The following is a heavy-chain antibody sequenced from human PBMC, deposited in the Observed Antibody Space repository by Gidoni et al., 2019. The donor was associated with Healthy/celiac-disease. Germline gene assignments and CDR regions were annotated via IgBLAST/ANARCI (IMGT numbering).Heavy chain of an antibody. V-gene: IGHV3-33*01. CDR1: GFTFSSYG. CDR2: IWYDGSNK. CDR3: AREPGYYDILTGYYRADAFDI. J-gene: IGHJ3*02. Sequence: QVQLVESGGGVVPPGRSLRLSCAASGFTFSSYGMHWVRQAPGKGLEWVAVIWYDGSNKYYADSVKGRFTISRDNSKNTLYLQMNSLRAEDTAVYYCAREPGYYDILTGYYRADAFDIWGQGTMVTVSS. D-gene: IGHD3-9*01.